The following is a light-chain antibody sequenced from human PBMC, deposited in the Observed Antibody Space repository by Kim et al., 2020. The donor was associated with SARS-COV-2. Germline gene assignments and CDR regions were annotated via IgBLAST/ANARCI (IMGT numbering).Light chain of an antibody. CDR2: WAS. Sequence: DIVMTQSPDSLAVSLGERATINCRSSQSVVWSSNNNNLLTWYQQKPGQPPKALIYWASTRESGVPDRFSASGSGTDFTLTISSVQAEDVAVYYCLQYFRTPFTFGQGTKLEI. V-gene: IGKV4-1*01. CDR1: QSVVWSSNNNNL. CDR3: LQYFRTPFT. J-gene: IGKJ2*01.